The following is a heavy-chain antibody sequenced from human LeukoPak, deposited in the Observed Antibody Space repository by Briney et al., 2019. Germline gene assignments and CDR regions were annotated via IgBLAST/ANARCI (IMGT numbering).Heavy chain of an antibody. Sequence: ASVKVSCRASGYTFTSYGISWVRQAPGQGLEWMGWISAYNGNTNYAQKLQGRVTMTTDTSTSTAYMELRSLRSDDTAVYYCARDSSTISGVVIIGPFDYWGQGTLVTVSS. CDR3: ARDSSTISGVVIIGPFDY. CDR1: GYTFTSYG. V-gene: IGHV1-18*01. CDR2: ISAYNGNT. D-gene: IGHD3-3*01. J-gene: IGHJ4*02.